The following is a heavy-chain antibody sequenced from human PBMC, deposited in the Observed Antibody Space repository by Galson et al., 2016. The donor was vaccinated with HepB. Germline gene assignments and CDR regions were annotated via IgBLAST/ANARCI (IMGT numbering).Heavy chain of an antibody. D-gene: IGHD6-19*01. CDR3: ARDTSGWSRDY. J-gene: IGHJ4*02. CDR2: ITPRTADI. Sequence: SLRLSCAAAGFSSSTYSMDWVRQAPGKGLEWVSTITPRTADIFYADSVKGRFTISRDDAKNSLYLQMNGLRAEDTAVYFCARDTSGWSRDYWGRGTLVIVSS. V-gene: IGHV3-21*06. CDR1: GFSSSTYS.